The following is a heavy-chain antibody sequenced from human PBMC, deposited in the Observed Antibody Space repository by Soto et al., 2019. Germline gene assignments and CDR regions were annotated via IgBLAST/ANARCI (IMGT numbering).Heavy chain of an antibody. D-gene: IGHD3-16*02. V-gene: IGHV4-4*07. CDR1: GDSLSTYY. Sequence: ETLSLTCTVSGDSLSTYYWSWIRQPAGERLEWIGRIHDTGRTNYNPSLKSRVTMSVDTSKNQFSLRVNSVTAADTAVYYCARESVSGTYRFDSWGQGTLVTVSS. J-gene: IGHJ4*02. CDR3: ARESVSGTYRFDS. CDR2: IHDTGRT.